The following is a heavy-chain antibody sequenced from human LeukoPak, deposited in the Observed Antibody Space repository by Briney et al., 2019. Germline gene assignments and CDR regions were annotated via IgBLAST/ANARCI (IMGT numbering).Heavy chain of an antibody. D-gene: IGHD3-10*01. CDR2: IYYSGST. CDR3: AKSMVRGVMNWFDP. Sequence: SETLSLTCTVSGGSISSSSYYWGWIRQPPGKGLEWIGSIYYSGSTYYNPSLKSRVTISVDTSKNQFSLKLSSVTAADTAVYYCAKSMVRGVMNWFDPWGQGTLVTVSS. CDR1: GGSISSSSYY. J-gene: IGHJ5*02. V-gene: IGHV4-39*01.